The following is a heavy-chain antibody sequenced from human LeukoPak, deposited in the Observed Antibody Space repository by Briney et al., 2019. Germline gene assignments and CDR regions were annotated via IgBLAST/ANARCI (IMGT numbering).Heavy chain of an antibody. Sequence: GGSLRLSCVDSGFTFTSYGIHWVRQAPGKGLEWVSAISGNGGSTYYADSVKGRFTISRDNSKNTLYLQMNSLRAEDTAVYYCAKISGNCSGGSCYYWGQGTLVTVSS. CDR1: GFTFTSYG. CDR3: AKISGNCSGGSCYY. CDR2: ISGNGGST. V-gene: IGHV3-23*01. D-gene: IGHD2-15*01. J-gene: IGHJ4*02.